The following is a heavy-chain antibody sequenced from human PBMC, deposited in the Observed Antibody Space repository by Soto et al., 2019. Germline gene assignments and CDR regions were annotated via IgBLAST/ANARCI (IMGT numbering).Heavy chain of an antibody. CDR3: AHRILRTVFGLVTTTAIYFDF. D-gene: IGHD3-3*01. Sequence: QITLNESGPTVVNPAETLTLTCTFSGFSLTTSGVGVGWIRQSPGKAPEWLALIYWDDDKRYSASLKSRLTITKDTSKNQVVLTMARVDPADTATYYCAHRILRTVFGLVTTTAIYFDFWGQGTPVVVSS. CDR2: IYWDDDK. J-gene: IGHJ4*02. V-gene: IGHV2-5*02. CDR1: GFSLTTSGVG.